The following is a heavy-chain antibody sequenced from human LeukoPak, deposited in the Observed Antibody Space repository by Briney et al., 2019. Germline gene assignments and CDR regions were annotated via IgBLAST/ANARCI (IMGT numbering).Heavy chain of an antibody. CDR2: INHSGST. D-gene: IGHD3-22*01. CDR1: SGSFSGYY. Sequence: SETLSLTCAVYSGSFSGYYWSWIRQPPGKGLEWIGEINHSGSTNYNPSLKSRVTISVDTSKNQFSLKLSSVTAADTAVYYCARILYDSSGYYLGDYYYYMDVWGKGTTVTISS. V-gene: IGHV4-34*01. J-gene: IGHJ6*03. CDR3: ARILYDSSGYYLGDYYYYMDV.